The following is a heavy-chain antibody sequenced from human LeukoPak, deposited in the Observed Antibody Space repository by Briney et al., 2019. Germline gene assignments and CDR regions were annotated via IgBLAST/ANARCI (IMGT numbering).Heavy chain of an antibody. CDR2: ISSSSSYT. Sequence: KAGGSLRLSCAASGFTFSDYYMSWIRQAPGKGLEWVSYISSSSSYTNYADSVKGRFTISRDNSRNTLYLQMNSLRAEDTAVYYCVRELPPVVQYYFDHWGPGTLVTVSS. V-gene: IGHV3-11*06. D-gene: IGHD2-21*01. CDR1: GFTFSDYY. J-gene: IGHJ4*02. CDR3: VRELPPVVQYYFDH.